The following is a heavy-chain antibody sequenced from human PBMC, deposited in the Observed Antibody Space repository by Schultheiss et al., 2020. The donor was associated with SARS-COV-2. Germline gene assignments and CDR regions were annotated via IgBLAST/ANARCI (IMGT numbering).Heavy chain of an antibody. CDR3: ARDSQGYGGKRSAFDI. J-gene: IGHJ3*02. Sequence: GGSLRLSCAASGFTFSSYWMHWVRQAPGKGLEWVAVISYDGSNKYYADSVKGRFTISRDNSKNTLYLQMNSLRAEDTAVYYCARDSQGYGGKRSAFDIWGQGTMVTVSS. D-gene: IGHD4-23*01. V-gene: IGHV3-30*03. CDR2: ISYDGSNK. CDR1: GFTFSSYW.